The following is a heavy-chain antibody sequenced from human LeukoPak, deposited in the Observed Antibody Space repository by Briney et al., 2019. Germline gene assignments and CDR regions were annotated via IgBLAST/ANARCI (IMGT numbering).Heavy chain of an antibody. J-gene: IGHJ4*02. Sequence: PGGSLRLSCAASGFTFSDYYMSWIRQAPGKGLEWLSYIISTGGTIYYADSVKGRFTISRDNAKNSLYLQMNSLRAEDTAVYYCARDLRYDSSGYYYLAFDYWGQGTLVTVSS. V-gene: IGHV3-11*04. D-gene: IGHD3-22*01. CDR2: IISTGGTI. CDR3: ARDLRYDSSGYYYLAFDY. CDR1: GFTFSDYY.